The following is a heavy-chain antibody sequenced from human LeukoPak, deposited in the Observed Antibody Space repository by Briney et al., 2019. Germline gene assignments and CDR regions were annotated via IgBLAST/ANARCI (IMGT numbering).Heavy chain of an antibody. D-gene: IGHD1/OR15-1a*01. CDR2: ISGSGAGT. V-gene: IGHV3-23*01. CDR3: ARDGYGNNYMDV. Sequence: PGGSLRLSCAVSGVIFSNYAMAWVRQAPGKGLEWVSTISGSGAGTYYADSVKGRYTISRDNSRNTLYLQMNSLRAEDTAVYYCARDGYGNNYMDVWGKGTTVTVSS. CDR1: GVIFSNYA. J-gene: IGHJ6*03.